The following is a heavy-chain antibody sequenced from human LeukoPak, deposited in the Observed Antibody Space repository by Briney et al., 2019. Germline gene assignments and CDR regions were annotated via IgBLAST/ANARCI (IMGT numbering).Heavy chain of an antibody. CDR2: INPNSGGT. V-gene: IGHV1-2*02. D-gene: IGHD5-18*01. CDR1: GGTFSSYV. J-gene: IGHJ4*02. Sequence: ASVKVPCKASGGTFSSYVISWMRQAPGQGLEWMGWINPNSGGTNYAQKFQGRVTMTRDTSISTAYMELSRLRSDDTAVYYCARARERGYSYGYDYWGQGTLVTVSS. CDR3: ARARERGYSYGYDY.